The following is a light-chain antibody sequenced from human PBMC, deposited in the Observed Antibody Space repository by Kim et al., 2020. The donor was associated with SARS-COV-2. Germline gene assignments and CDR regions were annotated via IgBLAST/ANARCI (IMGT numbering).Light chain of an antibody. CDR1: RSNIGSNY. CDR2: RNN. J-gene: IGLJ2*01. Sequence: QRVTISCSGSRSNIGSNYVYWYQQLPGTAPKLLIYRNNQRPSGVPDRFSGSKSGTSASLAISGLRSEDEADYYCAAWDDSLSGPVVFGGGTQLTVL. V-gene: IGLV1-47*01. CDR3: AAWDDSLSGPVV.